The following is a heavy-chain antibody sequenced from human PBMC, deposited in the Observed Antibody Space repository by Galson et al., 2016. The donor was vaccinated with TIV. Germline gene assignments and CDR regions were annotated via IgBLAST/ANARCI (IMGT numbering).Heavy chain of an antibody. CDR1: GGIFRSYA. CDR2: IIAIFGIP. Sequence: SVKVSCKASGGIFRSYAISWVRQAPGQGLEWMGGIIAIFGIPNYVQKFQGRVTITADEATTTVYMEVSSLRSDDTAVYYCARGSSYYSNYLDVWGKGTTVTVSS. J-gene: IGHJ6*03. CDR3: ARGSSYYSNYLDV. V-gene: IGHV1-69*13. D-gene: IGHD3-3*01.